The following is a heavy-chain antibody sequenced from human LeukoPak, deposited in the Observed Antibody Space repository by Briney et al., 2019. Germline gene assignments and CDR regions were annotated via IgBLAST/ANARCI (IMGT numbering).Heavy chain of an antibody. D-gene: IGHD3-10*01. CDR3: AKGGVRRVPKYYFDF. V-gene: IGHV3-23*01. CDR2: ISGSGGST. CDR1: GFTFSSYG. J-gene: IGHJ4*02. Sequence: GGSLRLSCAASGFTFSSYGMSWVRQAPGKGLEWVSAISGSGGSTYYADSVKGRFTISRDNSKNTLYLQMNSLRAEATAVYYCAKGGVRRVPKYYFDFWGQGPLVTVSS.